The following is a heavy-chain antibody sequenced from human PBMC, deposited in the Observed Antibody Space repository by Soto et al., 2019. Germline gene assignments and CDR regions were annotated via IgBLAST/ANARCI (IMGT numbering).Heavy chain of an antibody. CDR2: ISDTGGDT. J-gene: IGHJ4*02. V-gene: IGHV3-23*01. D-gene: IGHD6-25*01. CDR3: ARPLTPSIAASVFGY. CDR1: GFIFSDYA. Sequence: PGGSLRLSCAASGFIFSDYAMSWVRQAPGKGLAWVSTISDTGGDTYYADSVKGRFTISRDNSKRTLYLQLNSLRAEDTAVYYCARPLTPSIAASVFGYWGQGSPVTVSS.